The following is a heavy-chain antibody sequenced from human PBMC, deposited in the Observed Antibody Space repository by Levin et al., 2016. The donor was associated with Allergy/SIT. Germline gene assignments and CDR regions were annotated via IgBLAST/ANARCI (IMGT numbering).Heavy chain of an antibody. CDR2: IYYSGST. CDR1: GGSISSYY. D-gene: IGHD2-2*01. V-gene: IGHV4-59*01. Sequence: SETLSLTCTVSGGSISSYYWSWIRQPPGKGLEWIGYIYYSGSTNYNPSLKSRVTISVDTSKNQFSLKLSSVTAADTAVYYCARSTVGVPAAENYYYYGMDVWGQGTTVTVSS. J-gene: IGHJ6*02. CDR3: ARSTVGVPAAENYYYYGMDV.